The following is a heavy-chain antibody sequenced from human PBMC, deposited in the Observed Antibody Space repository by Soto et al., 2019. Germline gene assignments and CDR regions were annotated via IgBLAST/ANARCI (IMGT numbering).Heavy chain of an antibody. V-gene: IGHV4-4*02. CDR2: IYQNGST. CDR1: NGSITSGKW. D-gene: IGHD3-16*01. CDR3: ARVWGAFAPIAGWFGP. J-gene: IGHJ5*02. Sequence: QVQLQESGPGLVKPSGTLSLTGAVSNGSITSGKWGRWVSQPPGKGLEWIGEIYQNGSTNYNPSLRGQVISSVDKSQNNVSLSLSSVTAAATAVYFCARVWGAFAPIAGWFGPWGRGILVTVSS.